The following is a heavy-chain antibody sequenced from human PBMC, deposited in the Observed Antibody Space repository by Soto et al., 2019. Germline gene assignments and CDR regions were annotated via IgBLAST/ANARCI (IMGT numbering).Heavy chain of an antibody. J-gene: IGHJ6*02. CDR2: ISGSGGST. CDR1: GFTFSSYA. V-gene: IGHV3-23*01. D-gene: IGHD3-22*01. CDR3: AKIPGYDSSGYFPLGYYYGMDV. Sequence: GGSLRLSCAASGFTFSSYAMSWVRQAPGKGLEWVSAISGSGGSTYYADSVKGRFTISRDNSKNTLYLQMNSLRAEDAAVYYCAKIPGYDSSGYFPLGYYYGMDVWGQGTTVTVSS.